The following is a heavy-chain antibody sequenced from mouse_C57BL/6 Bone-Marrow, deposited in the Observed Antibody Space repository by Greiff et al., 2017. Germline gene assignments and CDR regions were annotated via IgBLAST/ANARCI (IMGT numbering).Heavy chain of an antibody. D-gene: IGHD4-1*02. CDR2: ISDGGSYT. CDR1: GFTFSSYA. Sequence: EVKVVESGGGLVKPGGSLKLSCAASGFTFSSYAMSWVRQTPEKRLEWVATISDGGSYTYYPDNVKGRFTIARDNAKNNLYLQMSHLKSEDTAMYYCERERNWDEWDFDVWGTGTTVTVSS. CDR3: ERERNWDEWDFDV. J-gene: IGHJ1*03. V-gene: IGHV5-4*01.